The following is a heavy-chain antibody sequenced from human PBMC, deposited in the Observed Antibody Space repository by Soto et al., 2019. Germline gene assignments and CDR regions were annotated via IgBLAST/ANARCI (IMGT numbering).Heavy chain of an antibody. V-gene: IGHV3-23*01. D-gene: IGHD2-15*01. CDR3: APHVSCSGGSCQYDAFAI. Sequence: EVQVLESGGGLVQPGGTLRLSCEGSGFTVSSHAMTWIRQAPGKRPEWVSTITADGGTYYADSVKGRFAMSRASSENTLDLLMNSLGAEDTAAYYCAPHVSCSGGSCQYDAFAIRGQGTMVTFSS. J-gene: IGHJ3*02. CDR2: ITADGGT. CDR1: GFTVSSHA.